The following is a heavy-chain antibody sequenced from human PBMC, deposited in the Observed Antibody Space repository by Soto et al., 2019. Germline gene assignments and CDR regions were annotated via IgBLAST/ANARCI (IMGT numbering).Heavy chain of an antibody. CDR1: GGSISSGGYY. J-gene: IGHJ5*02. Sequence: SETLSLTCTVSGGSISSGGYYWSWIRQHPGKGLEWIGYIYYSGSTYYNPSLKSRVTISVDTSKNQFSLKLSSVTAAYIDVYYCARTPGEFGRDNWFDPWGQGNLVTVSS. CDR2: IYYSGST. D-gene: IGHD3-10*01. V-gene: IGHV4-31*03. CDR3: ARTPGEFGRDNWFDP.